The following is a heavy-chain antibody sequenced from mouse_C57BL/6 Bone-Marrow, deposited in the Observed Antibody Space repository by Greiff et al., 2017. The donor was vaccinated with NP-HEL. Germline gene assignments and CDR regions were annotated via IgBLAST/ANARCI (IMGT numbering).Heavy chain of an antibody. Sequence: LKQSGAELVRPGSSVKLSCKDSYFAFMASAMHWVKQRPGHGLEWIGSFTMYSDATEYSENFKGKATLTANTSSSTAYMELSSLTSEDSAVYYWVNYYGSFAWFAYWGQGTLVTVSA. V-gene: IGHV1-49*01. CDR1: YFAFMASA. CDR2: FTMYSDAT. J-gene: IGHJ3*01. CDR3: VNYYGSFAWFAY. D-gene: IGHD1-1*01.